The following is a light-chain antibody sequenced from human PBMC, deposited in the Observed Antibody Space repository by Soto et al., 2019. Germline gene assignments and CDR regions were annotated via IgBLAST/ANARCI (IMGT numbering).Light chain of an antibody. CDR2: DTS. Sequence: EILMTQSPATVSVSPGERATLSCRASQSVSRKLAWYQHKPGQAPRLLIYDTSTRAADIPARFSGSGSGTDFTLTISSLEPEDFAVYYCQQRSNWPRTFGQGTKVDI. J-gene: IGKJ1*01. CDR3: QQRSNWPRT. V-gene: IGKV3-11*01. CDR1: QSVSRK.